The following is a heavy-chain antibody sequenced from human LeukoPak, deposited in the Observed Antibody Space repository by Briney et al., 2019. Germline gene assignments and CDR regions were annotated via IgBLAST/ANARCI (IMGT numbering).Heavy chain of an antibody. J-gene: IGHJ4*02. V-gene: IGHV4-39*01. D-gene: IGHD3-10*01. CDR3: ARLSYGSGSYYNFYFDY. CDR2: IYYSGNT. Sequence: SETLSLTCTVSGGSISSGSYYWGWIRQPPGKGLEWIGSIYYSGNTYYNASLKSRVTISVDASKNQFSLNLSSVTAADTAVYYCARLSYGSGSYYNFYFDYWGQGTLVTVSS. CDR1: GGSISSGSYY.